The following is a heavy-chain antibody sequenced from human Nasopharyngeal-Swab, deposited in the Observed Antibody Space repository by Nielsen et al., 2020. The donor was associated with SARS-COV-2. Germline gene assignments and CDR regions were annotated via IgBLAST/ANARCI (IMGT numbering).Heavy chain of an antibody. Sequence: GGSLRLSCAASGFTFSSYSMNWVRQAPGKGLEWVSSISSSSSYIYYADSVKGRFTISRDNAKNSLYLQMNSLRAEDTAVYYCARDSTSTDRDWYFDLWGRGTLVTVSS. CDR3: ARDSTSTDRDWYFDL. CDR2: ISSSSSYI. V-gene: IGHV3-21*01. J-gene: IGHJ2*01. CDR1: GFTFSSYS.